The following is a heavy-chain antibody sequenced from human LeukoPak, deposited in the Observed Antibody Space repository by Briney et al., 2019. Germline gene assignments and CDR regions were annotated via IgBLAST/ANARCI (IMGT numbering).Heavy chain of an antibody. Sequence: GVALRLSYAASGFTFSSYAISWVRQAPGKGLEGVSAISGSGGSTYYADSVKGRFTISRDNSKNTLYLQMNSLRAEDTAVYYCAKESVVAAAGTVWGQGTLVTVSS. CDR3: AKESVVAAAGTV. V-gene: IGHV3-23*01. J-gene: IGHJ4*02. CDR2: ISGSGGST. CDR1: GFTFSSYA. D-gene: IGHD6-13*01.